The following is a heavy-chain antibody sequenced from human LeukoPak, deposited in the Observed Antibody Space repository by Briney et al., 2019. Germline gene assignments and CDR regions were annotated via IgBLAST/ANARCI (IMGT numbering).Heavy chain of an antibody. V-gene: IGHV3-33*01. CDR1: GFTFSSYG. J-gene: IGHJ4*02. D-gene: IGHD6-13*01. CDR2: IWYDGSNK. Sequence: GGSLRLSCAASGFTFSSYGMHWVRQAPGKGLEWVAVIWYDGSNKYYADSVKGRFTISRDNSKNTLYLQMNSLRAEDTAVYYCARDRAQLVQIFDYWGQETLVTVSS. CDR3: ARDRAQLVQIFDY.